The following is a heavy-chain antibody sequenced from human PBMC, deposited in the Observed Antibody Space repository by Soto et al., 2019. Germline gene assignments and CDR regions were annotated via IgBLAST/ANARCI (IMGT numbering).Heavy chain of an antibody. CDR3: ARTGGGDYGDYGYFDY. CDR1: GYTFTGYY. V-gene: IGHV1-2*04. Sequence: QVQLVQSGAEVKKPGASVKVSCKASGYTFTGYYMHWVRQAPGQGLEWMGWINPNSGGTNYAQKFQGCVTMPRDTSISTAYMELSRLRSDDTAVYYCARTGGGDYGDYGYFDYWGQGTLVTVSS. D-gene: IGHD4-17*01. CDR2: INPNSGGT. J-gene: IGHJ4*02.